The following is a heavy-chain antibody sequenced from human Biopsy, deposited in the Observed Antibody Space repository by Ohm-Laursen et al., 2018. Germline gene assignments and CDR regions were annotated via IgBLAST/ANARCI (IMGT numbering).Heavy chain of an antibody. CDR2: ISYDGSNI. J-gene: IGHJ6*02. V-gene: IGHV3-30*18. CDR1: GFIFSTYV. CDR3: AKDRYPSSWHYYYGMDV. Sequence: SLRLSCTAAGFIFSTYVMHWVRQAPGKGLEWVALISYDGSNIHYAVSVKGRFTISRDNAKNSLYLQMNSLRSEGTALYYCAKDRYPSSWHYYYGMDVWGQGTTVTVSS. D-gene: IGHD6-13*01.